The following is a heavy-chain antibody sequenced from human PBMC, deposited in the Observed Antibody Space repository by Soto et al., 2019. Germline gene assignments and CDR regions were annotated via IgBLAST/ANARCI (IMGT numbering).Heavy chain of an antibody. V-gene: IGHV3-53*01. CDR2: FESGGSI. CDR3: ARAGVTPHFSGY. CDR1: GFSVRTNY. Sequence: GGSLRLSCADSGFSVRTNYMSWVPQAPGKGLDWVSVFESGGSIYYADSVKGRFIISRDYSKNTVDLQMNSLRVEDTAVYYCARAGVTPHFSGYWGQGXLVNVCS. D-gene: IGHD3-3*02. J-gene: IGHJ4*02.